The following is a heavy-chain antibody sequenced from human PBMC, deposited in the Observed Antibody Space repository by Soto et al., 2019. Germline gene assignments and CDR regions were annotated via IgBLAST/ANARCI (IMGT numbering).Heavy chain of an antibody. D-gene: IGHD3-22*01. CDR1: GGSISSYY. V-gene: IGHV4-59*01. J-gene: IGHJ4*02. Sequence: ASETLSLTCTVSGGSISSYYWSWIRQPPGKGLEWIGYIYYSGSTNYNPSLKSRVTISVDTSKNQFSLKLSSVTAADTAVYYCARENYDTFDYWGQGTLVTVSS. CDR3: ARENYDTFDY. CDR2: IYYSGST.